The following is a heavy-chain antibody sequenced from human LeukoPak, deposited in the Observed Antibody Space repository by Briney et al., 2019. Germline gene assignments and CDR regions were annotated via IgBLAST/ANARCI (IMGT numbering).Heavy chain of an antibody. Sequence: GGSLRLSCAASGFTFSSYSMNWVRQAPGKGLEWVSSISSSSSYIYYADSVKGRFTISRDNAKNSLYLQMNSLRAEDTAVYYCARRRGYCSGGSCFSLDYWGQGTLVTVFS. CDR3: ARRRGYCSGGSCFSLDY. CDR1: GFTFSSYS. J-gene: IGHJ4*02. V-gene: IGHV3-21*01. D-gene: IGHD2-15*01. CDR2: ISSSSSYI.